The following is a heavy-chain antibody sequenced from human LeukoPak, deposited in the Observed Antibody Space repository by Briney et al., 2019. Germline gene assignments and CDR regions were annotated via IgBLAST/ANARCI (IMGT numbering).Heavy chain of an antibody. CDR1: GFTFSSYA. Sequence: GGSLRLSCAASGFTFSSYAMSWVRQAPGKGLEWVSAISGSGGSTYYTDSVKGRFTISRDNSKNTLYLQMNSLKIEDTAVYFCVGRPWNFDYWGQGTLVTVSS. V-gene: IGHV3-23*01. CDR2: ISGSGGST. CDR3: VGRPWNFDY. D-gene: IGHD1-1*01. J-gene: IGHJ4*02.